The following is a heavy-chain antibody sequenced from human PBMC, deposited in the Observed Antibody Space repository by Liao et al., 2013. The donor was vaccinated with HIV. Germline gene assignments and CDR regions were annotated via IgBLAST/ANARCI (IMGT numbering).Heavy chain of an antibody. CDR1: GGSFTGNF. CDR3: ARRVDYGDYFDY. CDR2: INHRGDT. D-gene: IGHD4-17*01. J-gene: IGHJ4*02. V-gene: IGHV4-34*01. Sequence: QVPLQQWGAGLLKPTETLSLTCAVYGGSFTGNFWSWIRQAPGQGLEWLGEINHRGDTNFNPTLKSRLTMSVDTSKNQFSLKLSSVTAADTAVYYCARRVDYGDYFDYWGQGTLVTVSS.